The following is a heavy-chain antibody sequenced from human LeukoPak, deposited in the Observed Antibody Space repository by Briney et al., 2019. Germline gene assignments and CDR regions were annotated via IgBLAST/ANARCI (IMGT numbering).Heavy chain of an antibody. D-gene: IGHD5-12*01. J-gene: IGHJ6*03. CDR3: AKAQATQYYYYYYMDV. Sequence: PGRSLRLSCPASGFTFSSYGMHWVRQAPGKGLEWVAVIWYDGSNKYYADSVKGRFTISRDNSKNTLYLQMNSLRAEDTAVYYCAKAQATQYYYYYYMDVWGKGTTVTVSS. V-gene: IGHV3-33*06. CDR1: GFTFSSYG. CDR2: IWYDGSNK.